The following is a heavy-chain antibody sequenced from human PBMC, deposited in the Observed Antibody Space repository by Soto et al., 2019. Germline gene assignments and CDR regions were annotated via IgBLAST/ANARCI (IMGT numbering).Heavy chain of an antibody. Sequence: GGSLRLSYAAFGVTFSNYSMNWVRKAPGKGLEWVSSISSSSSYIYYADSVKGRFTISRDNAKNSLYLQMNSLRAEDTAVYYCARDGDTAMYFYGMDVWGQGTTVTVSS. V-gene: IGHV3-21*01. J-gene: IGHJ6*02. CDR1: GVTFSNYS. CDR2: ISSSSSYI. D-gene: IGHD5-18*01. CDR3: ARDGDTAMYFYGMDV.